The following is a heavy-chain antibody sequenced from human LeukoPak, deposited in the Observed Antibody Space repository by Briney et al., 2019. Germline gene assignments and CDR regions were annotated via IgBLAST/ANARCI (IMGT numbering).Heavy chain of an antibody. CDR1: GFTFSSYA. D-gene: IGHD5-24*01. J-gene: IGHJ4*02. Sequence: GGSLKLSCSASGFTFSSYAMHWVRQAPGKGLEYVSAISSNGGSAYYADSVKGRFTISRDNSKNTLYLQMSSLRAEDTAVYYCVSRSRGDGYNYWGQGTLVTVSS. V-gene: IGHV3-64D*06. CDR3: VSRSRGDGYNY. CDR2: ISSNGGSA.